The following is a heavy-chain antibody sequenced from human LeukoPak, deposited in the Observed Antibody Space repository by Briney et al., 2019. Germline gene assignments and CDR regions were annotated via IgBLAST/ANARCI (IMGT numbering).Heavy chain of an antibody. CDR3: ARVAAGSFDFWSGYPFYFDF. CDR2: IYYSGST. Sequence: ASETLSLTCTVSGGSISSSSYYWGWIRQPPGKGLEWIGSIYYSGSTYYNPSLKSRVTISVDTSKHQFSLKLSSVTAADTAVYYCARVAAGSFDFWSGYPFYFDFWGQGTLVTVSS. D-gene: IGHD3-3*01. J-gene: IGHJ4*02. CDR1: GGSISSSSYY. V-gene: IGHV4-39*07.